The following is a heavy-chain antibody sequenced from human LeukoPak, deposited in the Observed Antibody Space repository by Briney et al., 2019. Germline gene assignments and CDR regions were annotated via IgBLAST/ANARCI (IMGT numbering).Heavy chain of an antibody. D-gene: IGHD6-13*01. V-gene: IGHV4-59*08. CDR3: ARQSRSYGSYNWFDA. J-gene: IGHJ5*02. CDR1: GGSISGYY. Sequence: SETLSLTCTVSGGSISGYYWSWIRQPPGKGLEWIGYIYYSGSTNYNPSLKSRVTISVDTSKNQFSLKVTSVTAPDTAVYYCARQSRSYGSYNWFDAWGQGTLVAVSS. CDR2: IYYSGST.